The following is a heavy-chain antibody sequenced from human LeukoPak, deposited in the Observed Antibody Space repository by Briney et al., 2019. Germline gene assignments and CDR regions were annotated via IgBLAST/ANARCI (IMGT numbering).Heavy chain of an antibody. CDR3: ARGRGRWLQLSDY. V-gene: IGHV4-34*01. D-gene: IGHD5-24*01. CDR1: GGSFSGYY. CDR2: INHSGST. Sequence: PSETLSLTCAVYGGSFSGYYWSWIRQPPGKGLEWIGEINHSGSTNYNPSLKSRVTISVDTSKTQFSLKLTSVTAADTAVYYCARGRGRWLQLSDYWGQGTLVTVSS. J-gene: IGHJ4*02.